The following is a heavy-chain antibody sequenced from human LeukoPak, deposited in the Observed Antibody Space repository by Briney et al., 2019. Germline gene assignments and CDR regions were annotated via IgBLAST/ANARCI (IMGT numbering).Heavy chain of an antibody. D-gene: IGHD2-2*03. CDR3: ARVFEETQDGYCSSTSCYGLDY. CDR1: GYTFTGYY. V-gene: IGHV1-2*02. CDR2: INPNSGGT. J-gene: IGHJ4*02. Sequence: GASVKVSCKASGYTFTGYYMHWVRQAPGQGLEWMGWINPNSGGTNYAQKFQGRVTMTRDTSISTAYMELSRLRSDDTAVYYCARVFEETQDGYCSSTSCYGLDYWGQGTLVTVSS.